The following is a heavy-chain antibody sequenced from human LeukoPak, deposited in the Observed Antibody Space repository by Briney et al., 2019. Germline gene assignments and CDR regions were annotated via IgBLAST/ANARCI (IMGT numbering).Heavy chain of an antibody. J-gene: IGHJ3*02. D-gene: IGHD2-15*01. Sequence: ASVTVSCTASGGTFKNYAISWVRQAPGQGNEWMGGILPIFGTTNYAQKFQGRVTITAEETTSKDYTEMRSLRSEDTAVYYCGRVSCGGNCYSLIGTFDIWGQGTMVTVSS. CDR2: ILPIFGTT. V-gene: IGHV1-69*13. CDR1: GGTFKNYA. CDR3: GRVSCGGNCYSLIGTFDI.